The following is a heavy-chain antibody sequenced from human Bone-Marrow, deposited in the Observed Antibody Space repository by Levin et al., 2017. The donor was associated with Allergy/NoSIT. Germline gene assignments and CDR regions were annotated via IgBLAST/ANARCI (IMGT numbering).Heavy chain of an antibody. D-gene: IGHD6-19*01. Sequence: GESLKISCVASGFSFSQYAMHWVRQAPGKGPEWMALVSYDESVKYYADSVKGRFTISRDNSKNTLFLQMNSLRADDTAVYYCARDSAYSSGWYDYFDYWGQGTLVTVSS. CDR2: VSYDESVK. CDR3: ARDSAYSSGWYDYFDY. V-gene: IGHV3-30-3*01. CDR1: GFSFSQYA. J-gene: IGHJ4*02.